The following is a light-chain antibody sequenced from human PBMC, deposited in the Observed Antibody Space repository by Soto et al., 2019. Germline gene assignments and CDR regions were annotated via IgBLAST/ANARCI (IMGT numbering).Light chain of an antibody. V-gene: IGLV2-14*01. CDR3: SRFTPTSTYV. J-gene: IGLJ1*01. CDR1: SSDVGGCDC. CDR2: EVN. Sequence: QSALTQPASVSGSPGQSITISCTGTSSDVGGCDCFSWYQQYPGKAPKLMIYEVNYRPSGVSNRFSGSQSGNTASLTISGLQAEDEADYSCSRFTPTSTYVFGTGTKVTVL.